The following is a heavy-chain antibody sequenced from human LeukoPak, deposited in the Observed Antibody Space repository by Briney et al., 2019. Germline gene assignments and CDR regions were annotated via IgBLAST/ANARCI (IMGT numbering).Heavy chain of an antibody. J-gene: IGHJ4*02. CDR3: ARGYDSSGYPLLDFDY. CDR1: GGSFSGYY. D-gene: IGHD3-22*01. Sequence: PSETLSLTCAVYGGSFSGYYWSWIRQPPGKGLEWIGEINHSGSTNYNPSLKSRVTISVDTSKNQFSLKLSSVTAADTAVYYCARGYDSSGYPLLDFDYWGQGTLVTVSS. CDR2: INHSGST. V-gene: IGHV4-34*01.